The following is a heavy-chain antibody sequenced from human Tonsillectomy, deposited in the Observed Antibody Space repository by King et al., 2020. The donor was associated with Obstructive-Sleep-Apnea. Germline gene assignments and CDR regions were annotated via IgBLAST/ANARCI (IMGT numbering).Heavy chain of an antibody. CDR2: INYSGNT. J-gene: IGHJ4*02. CDR1: GGSISSRSYF. CDR3: ADGYCGGDCYSEWGY. Sequence: QLQESGPGLVKPSETLSLTCAVSGGSISSRSYFWGWIRQPPGKGLEWIGSINYSGNTYYNPSLKSRVTISGDTSKNQFSLKLRSVTAADTAVYYCADGYCGGDCYSEWGYWGQGTLVTVSS. D-gene: IGHD2-21*02. V-gene: IGHV4-39*07.